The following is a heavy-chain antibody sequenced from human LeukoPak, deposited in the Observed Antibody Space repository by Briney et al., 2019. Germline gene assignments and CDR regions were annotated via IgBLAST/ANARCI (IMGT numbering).Heavy chain of an antibody. CDR1: GFTFSSYG. J-gene: IGHJ4*02. V-gene: IGHV3-30*18. D-gene: IGHD5-18*01. Sequence: PGGSLKLSRAASGFTFSSYGMHWVRQAPGKGLEWVAVISFDGSDKYYADSVKGRFTISRDNSKNTLYLQMNSLRAEDTAVYYCAKDQRWLDHFDYWGQGTLVTVSS. CDR2: ISFDGSDK. CDR3: AKDQRWLDHFDY.